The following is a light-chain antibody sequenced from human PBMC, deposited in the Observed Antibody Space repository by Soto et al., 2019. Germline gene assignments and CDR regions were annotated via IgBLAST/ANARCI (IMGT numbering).Light chain of an antibody. CDR2: GAS. J-gene: IGKJ2*01. V-gene: IGKV3-20*01. Sequence: EIVLTQSPGTLSLSPGERAALSCRASQSVSSRYLAWYQQKPGQAPRLLIYGASNRATGIPDRFSGSGSGTDFTLTISRLEPEDFAVYFCQQYGSSPPFTFGQGTKVEIK. CDR3: QQYGSSPPFT. CDR1: QSVSSRY.